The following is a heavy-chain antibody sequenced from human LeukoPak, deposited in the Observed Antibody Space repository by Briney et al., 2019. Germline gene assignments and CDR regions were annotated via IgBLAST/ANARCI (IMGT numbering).Heavy chain of an antibody. CDR3: ASDLYPKLLWFGEPITYGMDV. CDR1: GGSISSYY. CDR2: IYYSGST. Sequence: SETLSLTCTVSGGSISSYYWSWIRQPPGKGLEWIGYIYYSGSTNYNPSLKSRVTISVDTSKNQFSLKLSSVTAADTAVYYCASDLYPKLLWFGEPITYGMDVWGQGTTVTVSS. D-gene: IGHD3-10*01. V-gene: IGHV4-59*01. J-gene: IGHJ6*02.